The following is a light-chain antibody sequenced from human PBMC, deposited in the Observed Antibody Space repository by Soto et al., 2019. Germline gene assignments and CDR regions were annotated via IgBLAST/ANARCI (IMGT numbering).Light chain of an antibody. Sequence: QSALTQPPSASGSPGQSVTISCTGTSSDVGGYNYVSWYQQHPGKAPKLMIFEVTKRPSGVPGRFSGSKSGNTDSLTVSGLQADDEADYYCSSYSRSNDYVVFGGGTKLTVL. CDR2: EVT. J-gene: IGLJ2*01. V-gene: IGLV2-8*01. CDR1: SSDVGGYNY. CDR3: SSYSRSNDYVV.